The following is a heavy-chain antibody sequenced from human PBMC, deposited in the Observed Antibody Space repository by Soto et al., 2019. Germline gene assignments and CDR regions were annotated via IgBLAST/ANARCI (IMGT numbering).Heavy chain of an antibody. D-gene: IGHD3-3*01. J-gene: IGHJ4*02. CDR2: ISGSGGST. Sequence: AGGSLRLSCAASGFTFSSYAMSWVRQAPGKGLEWVSAISGSGGSTYYADSVKGRFTISRDNSKNTLYLQMNSLRAEDTAVYYCAKRNYDFWSGYYNVGFDYWGQGTLVTVSS. CDR1: GFTFSSYA. CDR3: AKRNYDFWSGYYNVGFDY. V-gene: IGHV3-23*01.